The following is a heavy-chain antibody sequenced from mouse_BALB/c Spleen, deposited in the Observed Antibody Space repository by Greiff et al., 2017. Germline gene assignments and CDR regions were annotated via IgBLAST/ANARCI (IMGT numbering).Heavy chain of an antibody. J-gene: IGHJ3*01. V-gene: IGHV2-2*02. CDR2: IWSGGST. D-gene: IGHD2-1*01. CDR1: GFSFTSYG. CDR3: ARSYGNPWFAY. Sequence: QVQLQQSGPGLVQPSQSLSITCTASGFSFTSYGVHWVRQSPGKGLEWLGVIWSGGSTDYNAAFISSLTISKDNSKSQVFCKMNSLQATDTAIYYCARSYGNPWFAYWGQGTLVTVSA.